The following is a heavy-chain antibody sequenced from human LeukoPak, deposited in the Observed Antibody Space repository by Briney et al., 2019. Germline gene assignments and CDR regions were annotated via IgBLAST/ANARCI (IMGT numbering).Heavy chain of an antibody. D-gene: IGHD3-3*01. Sequence: SETLSLTCTVSGGSISRDYWSWIRQPPGKGLEWIGYIYYTGSTNYNPSLKSRVTISVDTSKNQFSLKLSSVTAADTAVYYCARDLTIFGVVDAFDIWGQGTMVTVSS. V-gene: IGHV4-59*01. CDR2: IYYTGST. CDR3: ARDLTIFGVVDAFDI. CDR1: GGSISRDY. J-gene: IGHJ3*02.